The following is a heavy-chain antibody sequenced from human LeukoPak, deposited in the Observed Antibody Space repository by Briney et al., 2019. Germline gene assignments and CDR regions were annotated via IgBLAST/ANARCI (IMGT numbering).Heavy chain of an antibody. CDR2: IYYSGST. CDR3: ATRLGYCSSTSCVED. V-gene: IGHV4-39*01. J-gene: IGHJ4*02. CDR1: GGSISSSSYY. Sequence: KTSETLSLTCTVSGGSISSSSYYWGWIRQPPGKGLEWIGSIYYSGSTYYNPSLKSRVTISVDTSKNQLSLKLSSVTAADTAVYYCATRLGYCSSTSCVEDWGQGTLVTVSS. D-gene: IGHD2-2*01.